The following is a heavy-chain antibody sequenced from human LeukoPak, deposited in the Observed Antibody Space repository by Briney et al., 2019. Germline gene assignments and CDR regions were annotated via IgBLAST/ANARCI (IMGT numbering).Heavy chain of an antibody. CDR1: GGTFSSYA. J-gene: IGHJ3*02. Sequence: GASVKVSCKASGGTFSSYAISWVRQAPGQGLEWMGGIIPIFGTANYAQKFQGRVTITADESTSTAYMELSSLRSEDMAVYYCAREDSSSWYSAFDIWGQGTMVTVSS. V-gene: IGHV1-69*13. CDR2: IIPIFGTA. CDR3: AREDSSSWYSAFDI. D-gene: IGHD6-13*01.